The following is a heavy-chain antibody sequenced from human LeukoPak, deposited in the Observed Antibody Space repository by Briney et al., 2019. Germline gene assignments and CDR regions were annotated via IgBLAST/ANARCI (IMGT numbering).Heavy chain of an antibody. CDR1: GGSISSSAYY. V-gene: IGHV4-39*07. CDR2: IYYSGST. Sequence: SETLSLTCTVSGGSISSSAYYWGWIRQPPGKGLEWIGTIYYSGSTNYNPSLKSRVTISVDTSKNQFSLKLSSVTAADTAVYYCASLNRASRVIDYWGQGTLVTVSS. J-gene: IGHJ4*02. CDR3: ASLNRASRVIDY. D-gene: IGHD1-14*01.